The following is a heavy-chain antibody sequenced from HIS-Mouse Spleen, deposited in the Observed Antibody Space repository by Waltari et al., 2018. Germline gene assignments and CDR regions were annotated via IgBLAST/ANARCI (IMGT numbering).Heavy chain of an antibody. CDR1: GYTFTGYD. CDR3: ARDPTLDAFDL. Sequence: QVQLGQSGAEVKNDGASVKVSCKASGYTFTGYDMHWVRQAPGQGVGWSGSIKTTLGGTNYAQKFQGRVTMTRDTSISTAYMELSRLRSDDTAVYYCARDPTLDAFDLWGQGTMVTVSS. J-gene: IGHJ3*01. CDR2: IKTTLGGT. V-gene: IGHV1-2*02.